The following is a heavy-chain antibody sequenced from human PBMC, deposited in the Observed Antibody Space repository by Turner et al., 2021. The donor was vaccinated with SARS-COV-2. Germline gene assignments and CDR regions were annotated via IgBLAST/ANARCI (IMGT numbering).Heavy chain of an antibody. J-gene: IGHJ4*02. Sequence: EVQLVESGGGLVQPGGSLRLSCAASGVTVSSNYMSWVRQAPGKGLEWVSVIYSGGSTFYADSVKGRFTISRHNSKNTLYLQMNSLRAEDTAVYYCAKGASQHFDYWGQGTLVTVSS. D-gene: IGHD5-18*01. CDR3: AKGASQHFDY. CDR2: IYSGGST. V-gene: IGHV3-53*04. CDR1: GVTVSSNY.